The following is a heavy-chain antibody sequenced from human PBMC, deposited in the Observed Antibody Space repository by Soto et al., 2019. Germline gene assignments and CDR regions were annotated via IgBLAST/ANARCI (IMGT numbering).Heavy chain of an antibody. CDR1: GSTFSNYS. D-gene: IGHD1-26*01. CDR3: ATSSTTTRKYSFDN. CDR2: ISSSSTI. V-gene: IGHV3-48*01. J-gene: IGHJ4*02. Sequence: EVQLVESGGGLEQPGGSLRLSCAASGSTFSNYSMNWVRQPPGEGLEWISYISSSSTIHYADSVEGRFTISRDNAKNSLYLQMNNLRAEDTALYYCATSSTTTRKYSFDNWGQGTLVTVSS.